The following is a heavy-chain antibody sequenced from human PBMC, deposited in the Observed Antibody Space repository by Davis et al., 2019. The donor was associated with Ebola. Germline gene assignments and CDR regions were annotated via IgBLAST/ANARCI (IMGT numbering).Heavy chain of an antibody. Sequence: GESLKISCAASGFTFSSYAMHWVRQAPGKGLEWVAVISYDGSNKYYADSVKGRFTISRDNSKNTLYLQMNSLRAEDTAVYYCARDRWLLPEYFQHWGQGTLVTVSS. D-gene: IGHD5-24*01. CDR1: GFTFSSYA. CDR2: ISYDGSNK. J-gene: IGHJ1*01. V-gene: IGHV3-30-3*01. CDR3: ARDRWLLPEYFQH.